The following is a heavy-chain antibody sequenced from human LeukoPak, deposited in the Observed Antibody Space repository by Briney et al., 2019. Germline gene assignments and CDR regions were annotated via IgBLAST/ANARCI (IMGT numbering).Heavy chain of an antibody. CDR2: IYYSGST. D-gene: IGHD3-22*01. V-gene: IGHV4-39*01. Sequence: SETLSLTCTVSGGSISSSSYYWGWIRQPPGKGLEWIGSIYYSGSTYYNPSLKSRVTISVDTSKNQFSLKLSSVTAADPAWYYCFRGYSSNFDYGGQGTLVTFSS. J-gene: IGHJ4*02. CDR1: GGSISSSSYY. CDR3: FRGYSSNFDY.